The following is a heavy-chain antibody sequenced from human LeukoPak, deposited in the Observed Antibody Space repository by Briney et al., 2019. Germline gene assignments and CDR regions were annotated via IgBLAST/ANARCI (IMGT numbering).Heavy chain of an antibody. V-gene: IGHV3-30*04. J-gene: IGHJ4*02. CDR2: ISYDGSNK. Sequence: GGSLRLSCAASGFTFSSYAMHWVRQAPGKGLEWVAVISYDGSNKYYADSVKGRFTISRDNSKNTLYLQMNSLRAEDTAVYYCARDGVGYYDFWSGYYTGGLDYWGQGTLVTVSS. CDR1: GFTFSSYA. CDR3: ARDGVGYYDFWSGYYTGGLDY. D-gene: IGHD3-3*01.